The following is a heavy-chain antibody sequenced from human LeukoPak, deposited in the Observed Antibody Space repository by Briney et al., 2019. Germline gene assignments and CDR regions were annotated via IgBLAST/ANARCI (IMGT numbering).Heavy chain of an antibody. D-gene: IGHD1-26*01. CDR2: IQQDGSEK. V-gene: IGHV3-7*01. Sequence: PGGSLRLSCAASGFTFSSYWMSWVRQTPGRGPEWVANIQQDGSEKNYVDSVKGRFTISRDTAKNSLYLQMNSLRAEDTAVYYCARGGSYGSFDYWGQGTLVTVSP. CDR3: ARGGSYGSFDY. CDR1: GFTFSSYW. J-gene: IGHJ4*02.